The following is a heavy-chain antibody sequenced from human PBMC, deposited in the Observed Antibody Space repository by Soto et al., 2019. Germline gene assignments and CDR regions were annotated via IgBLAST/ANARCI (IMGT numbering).Heavy chain of an antibody. V-gene: IGHV3-30*18. CDR2: ISYDGTNK. Sequence: GGSLRLSCVASGFTFSNYGIHWVRQAPGKGLEGVAVISYDGTNKYYADSVKGRFTISRDNSKNTRYLQMNSLRAEDTAVYYCAKLGYSGYDGDYWGQGTLVTVSS. CDR3: AKLGYSGYDGDY. J-gene: IGHJ4*02. D-gene: IGHD5-12*01. CDR1: GFTFSNYG.